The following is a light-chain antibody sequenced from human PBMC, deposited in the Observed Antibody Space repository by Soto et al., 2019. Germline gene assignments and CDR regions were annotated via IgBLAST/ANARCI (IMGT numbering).Light chain of an antibody. Sequence: QSALTQPASVSGSPGQSITISCTGTSGDVGSYNRVSWYQQHPGRAPKLLIYGNSNRPSGVPDRFSGSKSGTSASLAITGLQAEDEADYYCQSYDSSLLVVFGTGTKLTVL. CDR3: QSYDSSLLVV. V-gene: IGLV2-14*01. CDR2: GNS. CDR1: SGDVGSYNR. J-gene: IGLJ1*01.